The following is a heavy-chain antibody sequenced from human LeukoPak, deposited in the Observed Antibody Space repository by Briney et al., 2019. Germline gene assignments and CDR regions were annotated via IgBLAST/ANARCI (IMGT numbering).Heavy chain of an antibody. CDR3: AKDNYYDTSAFVDY. CDR1: GFTFSSYG. V-gene: IGHV3-30*18. CDR2: ISSRGSDQ. D-gene: IGHD3-22*01. J-gene: IGHJ4*02. Sequence: QPERSLRLSCAASGFTFSSYGMHWVRQTPVKGLEWVAAISSRGSDQYYADPVKGRFTISRDNSKNTLYLQMSSLRAEDTAVYFCAKDNYYDTSAFVDYWGQGTLVTVSS.